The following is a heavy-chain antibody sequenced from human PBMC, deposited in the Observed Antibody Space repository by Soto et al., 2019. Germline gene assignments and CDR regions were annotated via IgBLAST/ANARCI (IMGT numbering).Heavy chain of an antibody. CDR3: ARRGYSYGEFDY. V-gene: IGHV4-34*01. J-gene: IGHJ4*02. D-gene: IGHD5-18*01. CDR1: RGPLSGYY. CDR2: INLSGST. Sequence: SETLSLTCSHCRGPLSGYYRSWFRQTPGRGLEWIGEINLSGSTSYNPSLKSRVTISVDTSKNQFSLKLSSVTAADTAVYYWARRGYSYGEFDYWGQGTLVTVSS.